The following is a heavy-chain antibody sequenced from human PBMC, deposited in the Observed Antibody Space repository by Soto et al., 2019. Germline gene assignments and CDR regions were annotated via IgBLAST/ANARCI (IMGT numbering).Heavy chain of an antibody. CDR3: ARSPGYCSSTSCYTWANWFDP. D-gene: IGHD2-2*02. V-gene: IGHV4-31*03. J-gene: IGHJ5*02. CDR2: IYNSGST. CDR1: GGSISSGGYY. Sequence: QVQLQESGPGLVKPSQTLSLTCTVSGGSISSGGYYWRWIRQHPGKGLEWIGYIYNSGSTYYNPCHQSRVTISVDTSKNQLALKLSAVTAADTAGYYCARSPGYCSSTSCYTWANWFDPWGQGTLVTVSS.